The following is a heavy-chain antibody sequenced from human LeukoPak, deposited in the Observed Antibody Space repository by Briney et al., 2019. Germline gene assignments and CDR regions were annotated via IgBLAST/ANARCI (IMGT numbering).Heavy chain of an antibody. CDR2: TYYRFKWYN. J-gene: IGHJ3*02. CDR1: GDSVSSISAA. CDR3: ARERIDAFDI. D-gene: IGHD2-15*01. V-gene: IGHV6-1*01. Sequence: SQTLSLTCAISGDSVSSISAAWNWVRQSPSRGLEWLGRTYYRFKWYNDYAVSVKSRITMNPDTSKNQLSLQLKSVTPEDTAVYYCARERIDAFDIWGQGTMVIVSS.